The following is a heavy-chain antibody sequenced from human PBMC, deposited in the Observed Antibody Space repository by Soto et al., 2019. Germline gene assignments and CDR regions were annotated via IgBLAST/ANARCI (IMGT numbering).Heavy chain of an antibody. CDR3: ASLIAPYYYYGMDV. J-gene: IGHJ6*02. CDR2: INSDGSST. D-gene: IGHD3-22*01. CDR1: GFTFSSYW. Sequence: EVQLVESGGGLVQPGGSLRLSCAASGFTFSSYWMHWVRQAPGKGLVWVSRINSDGSSTSYADSVKGRFTISRDNAKNTLYLQMNSLRAEDTAVYYCASLIAPYYYYGMDVWGQGTTVTVSS. V-gene: IGHV3-74*01.